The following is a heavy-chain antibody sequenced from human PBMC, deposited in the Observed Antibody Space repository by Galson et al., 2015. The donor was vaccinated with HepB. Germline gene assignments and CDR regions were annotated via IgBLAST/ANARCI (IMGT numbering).Heavy chain of an antibody. V-gene: IGHV3-33*01. CDR3: ARGSHFWSGYLPDNWFDP. Sequence: SLRLSCAASGFTFSSYGMHWVRQAPGKGLEWVAVIWYDGSNKYYADSVKGRFTISRDNSKNTLYLQMNSLRAEDTAVYYCARGSHFWSGYLPDNWFDPWGQGTLVTVSS. CDR2: IWYDGSNK. J-gene: IGHJ5*02. CDR1: GFTFSSYG. D-gene: IGHD3-3*02.